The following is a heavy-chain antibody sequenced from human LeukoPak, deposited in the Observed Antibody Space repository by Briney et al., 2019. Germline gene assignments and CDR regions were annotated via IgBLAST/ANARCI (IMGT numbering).Heavy chain of an antibody. CDR1: GFPLNRYA. V-gene: IGHV3-23*01. Sequence: GGSLRLSCAASGFPLNRYAMTWVRQAPGKGLEWVSAISGSGRYTYYANSVKGRLTISRDNSKNTLYLQMNSLRAEDTAVYYCAKDSQDIAARKNFQHWGQGTLVTVSS. J-gene: IGHJ1*01. CDR2: ISGSGRYT. CDR3: AKDSQDIAARKNFQH. D-gene: IGHD6-6*01.